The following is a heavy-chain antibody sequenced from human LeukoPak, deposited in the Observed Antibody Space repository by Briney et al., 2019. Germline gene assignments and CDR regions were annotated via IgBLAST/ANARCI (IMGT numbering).Heavy chain of an antibody. CDR3: ARSYCSGGSCYRFDP. CDR2: IYYSGST. Sequence: SETLSLTCAVYGGSFSGYYWSWIRQPPGKGLEWTGYIYYSGSTNYNPSLKSRGTISVDTSKNQFSLKLSSVTAADMAVYYCARSYCSGGSCYRFDPWGQGTLVTVSS. D-gene: IGHD2-15*01. CDR1: GGSFSGYY. J-gene: IGHJ5*02. V-gene: IGHV4-59*01.